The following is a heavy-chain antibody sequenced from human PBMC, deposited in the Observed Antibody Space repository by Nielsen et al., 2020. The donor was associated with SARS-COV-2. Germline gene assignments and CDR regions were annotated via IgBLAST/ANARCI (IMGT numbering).Heavy chain of an antibody. CDR2: INPHSGGT. D-gene: IGHD6-19*01. V-gene: IGHV1-2*06. CDR1: GYTFTGYF. J-gene: IGHJ3*02. Sequence: ASVKVSCKASGYTFTGYFMHWVRQAPGQGLEWMGRINPHSGGTNYAQKFQGRVTMTRDTATSTVYMELSSLTSDDTAVYYCARGGVRSGWSYDAFDIWGQGTMVTVSS. CDR3: ARGGVRSGWSYDAFDI.